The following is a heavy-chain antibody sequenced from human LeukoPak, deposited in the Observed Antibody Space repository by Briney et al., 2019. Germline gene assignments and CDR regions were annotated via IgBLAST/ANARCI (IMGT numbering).Heavy chain of an antibody. CDR1: GDSISSGTYY. D-gene: IGHD1-26*01. Sequence: PSETLSLTCTVSGDSISSGTYYWSWIRQPAGKGLEWIGRINTSGSTNYNPSLKSRVSISVDTSNNQFSLKLSSVTAADTAVYYCARLLLPALRGAFDIWGQGTMVTVSS. J-gene: IGHJ3*02. CDR3: ARLLLPALRGAFDI. CDR2: INTSGST. V-gene: IGHV4-61*02.